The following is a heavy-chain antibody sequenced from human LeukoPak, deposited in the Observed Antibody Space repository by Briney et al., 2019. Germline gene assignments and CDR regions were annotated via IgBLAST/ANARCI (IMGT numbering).Heavy chain of an antibody. CDR3: ARGRGDIVGTTSHFDY. CDR2: INSDGSST. J-gene: IGHJ4*02. CDR1: GFTFSTYW. Sequence: GGSLRLSCAASGFTFSTYWMHWVRHAPGKGLLWVSRINSDGSSTSYADSVKGRFTISRDNAKNTLYLQMNSLRAEDTAVYYCARGRGDIVGTTSHFDYWGQGTLVTVSS. V-gene: IGHV3-74*01. D-gene: IGHD1-26*01.